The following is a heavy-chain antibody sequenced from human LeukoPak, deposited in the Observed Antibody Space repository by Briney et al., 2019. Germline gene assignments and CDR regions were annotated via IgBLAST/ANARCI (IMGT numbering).Heavy chain of an antibody. CDR3: AKDPNGDYVGAFDT. J-gene: IGHJ3*02. CDR2: IGITSEYI. V-gene: IGHV3-23*01. CDR1: GFTITAYA. Sequence: GGSLRFSCAASGFTITAYAMSWVRQSPGKGLEWVSGIGITSEYIHYADSVKGRFTISRDNSKNTVYLEMSSLRAEDAAVYYCAKDPNGDYVGAFDTWGQGTMVIVSS. D-gene: IGHD4-17*01.